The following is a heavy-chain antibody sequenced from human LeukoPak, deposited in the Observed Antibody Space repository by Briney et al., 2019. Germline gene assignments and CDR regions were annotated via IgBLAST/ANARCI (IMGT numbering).Heavy chain of an antibody. CDR1: GFSFSDSW. V-gene: IGHV3-7*02. CDR2: IRPDGSEI. J-gene: IGHJ4*02. CDR3: TRSLDY. D-gene: IGHD2-15*01. Sequence: GGSLRLSCAASGFSFSDSWVDWVRQAPGKGLGWVANIRPDGSEIYYVDAVKGRFTISRDNAKNSLYLQMNSLRAEDTAVYYCTRSLDYWGQGILVTVSS.